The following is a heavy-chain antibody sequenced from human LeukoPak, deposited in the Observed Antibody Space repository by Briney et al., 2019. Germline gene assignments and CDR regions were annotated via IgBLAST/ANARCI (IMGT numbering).Heavy chain of an antibody. CDR3: ARQSIVVVTAAPYYYGMDV. V-gene: IGHV4-39*01. CDR2: IYYSGST. J-gene: IGHJ6*02. CDR1: GGSISSSSYY. D-gene: IGHD2-21*02. Sequence: SETLSLTCTVSGGSISSSSYYWGWIRQPPGKGLEWIGSIYYSGSTYYNPSLKSRVTISVDTSKNQSSLKLSSVTAADTAVYYCARQSIVVVTAAPYYYGMDVWGQGTTVTVSS.